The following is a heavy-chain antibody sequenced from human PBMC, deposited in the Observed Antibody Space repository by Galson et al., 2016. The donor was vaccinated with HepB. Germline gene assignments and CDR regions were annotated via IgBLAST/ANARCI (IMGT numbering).Heavy chain of an antibody. J-gene: IGHJ3*02. CDR2: ISFDGSYK. CDR1: RSTFNTYT. D-gene: IGHD3-16*01. Sequence: SLRLSCAASRSTFNTYTMHWVRQAPGKGLEWLAVISFDGSYKTYAHSVKGRFAISRDNPKNTLYLQMTSLGAGDTAVYYCVCYDYVWGNPIWGQGTMVTVSS. V-gene: IGHV3-30*03. CDR3: VCYDYVWGNPI.